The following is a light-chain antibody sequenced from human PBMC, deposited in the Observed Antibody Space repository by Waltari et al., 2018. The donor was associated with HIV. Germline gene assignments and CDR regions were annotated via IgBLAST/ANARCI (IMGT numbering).Light chain of an antibody. CDR2: GGD. CDR1: SSDIGTYNL. CDR3: SSYANTGTLL. Sequence: QSALTQPASVSGSPRQSITISCTGTSSDIGTYNLVSWYREYPGMAPQLVMHGGDTPLLGVSERFSGSKSGNVDSLTNASRQSEYEAEYYCSSYANTGTLLVGGGTKLTVL. J-gene: IGLJ2*01. V-gene: IGLV2-14*02.